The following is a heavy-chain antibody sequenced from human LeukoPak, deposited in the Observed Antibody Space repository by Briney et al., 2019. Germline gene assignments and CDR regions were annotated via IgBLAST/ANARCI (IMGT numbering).Heavy chain of an antibody. J-gene: IGHJ4*02. CDR3: ASRKLGNDY. CDR1: GASISSSSYY. CDR2: IFYSGRT. D-gene: IGHD7-27*01. Sequence: SETLSLTCTVSGASISSSSYYWGWIRQPPGKGLEWIGSIFYSGRTYYNPSLKSRVTISVDTSKNQFSLKLTSVTAADTAVYYCASRKLGNDYWGQGTLVTVSS. V-gene: IGHV4-39*07.